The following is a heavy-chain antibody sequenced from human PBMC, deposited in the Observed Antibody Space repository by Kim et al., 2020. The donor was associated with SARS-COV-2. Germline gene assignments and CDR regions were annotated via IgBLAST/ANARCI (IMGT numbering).Heavy chain of an antibody. J-gene: IGHJ4*02. D-gene: IGHD2-15*01. CDR3: ARGGRFCGCYVGYSCDFDV. V-gene: IGHV4-34*01. Sequence: SRVTISVDTSKNQFSLKLSSVTAADTAVYYCARGGRFCGCYVGYSCDFDVWGQGTTVTVSS.